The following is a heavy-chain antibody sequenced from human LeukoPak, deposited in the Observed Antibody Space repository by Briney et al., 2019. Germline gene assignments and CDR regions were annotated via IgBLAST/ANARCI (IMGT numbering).Heavy chain of an antibody. J-gene: IGHJ5*02. Sequence: ASVKVSCKASGYTFTGYYMHWVRQAPGQGLEWMGWISAYNGNTNYAQKLQGRVTMTTDTSTSTAYMELRSLRSDDTAVYYCARDREGPYYDFWSGYMNWFDPWGQGTLVTVSS. D-gene: IGHD3-3*01. V-gene: IGHV1-18*04. CDR2: ISAYNGNT. CDR1: GYTFTGYY. CDR3: ARDREGPYYDFWSGYMNWFDP.